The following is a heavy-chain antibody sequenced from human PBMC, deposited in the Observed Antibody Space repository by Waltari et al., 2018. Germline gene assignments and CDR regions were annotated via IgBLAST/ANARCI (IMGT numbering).Heavy chain of an antibody. Sequence: EVQLVESGGGLVKPGGSLRLSCAASGFTFSNAWMSWVRQAPGKGVEWFGRVKSKTEGGTTDYAAPVKRRFTISRDDSKNTLYLQMNSLKTEDTAVYYCTTVTTVSTKHAFDSWGQGTMVTVSS. D-gene: IGHD4-17*01. CDR1: GFTFSNAW. CDR3: TTVTTVSTKHAFDS. CDR2: VKSKTEGGTT. V-gene: IGHV3-15*05. J-gene: IGHJ3*02.